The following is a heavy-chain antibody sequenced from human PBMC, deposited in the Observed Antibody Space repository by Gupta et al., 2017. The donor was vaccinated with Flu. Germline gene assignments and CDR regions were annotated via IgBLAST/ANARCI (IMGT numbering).Heavy chain of an antibody. Sequence: EVQLVETGGDLIQPGGSLRLSCAASGFTVSNYYMSWVRQAPGKGLEWVSVIYINGNRYYANSVRDRFTISSDNSKNTLYLQMNSLRAEDTALYYCARGDGYNYWDYWGQGTLVTVSS. D-gene: IGHD5-12*01. CDR3: ARGDGYNYWDY. CDR2: IYINGNR. CDR1: GFTVSNYY. V-gene: IGHV3-53*02. J-gene: IGHJ4*02.